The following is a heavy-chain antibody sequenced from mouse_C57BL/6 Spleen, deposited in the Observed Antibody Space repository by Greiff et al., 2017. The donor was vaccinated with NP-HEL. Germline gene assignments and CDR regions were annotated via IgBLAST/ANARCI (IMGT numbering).Heavy chain of an antibody. Sequence: EVKVVESGGGLVQPGESLKLSCESNEYEFPSHDMSWVRKTPEKRLELVAAINSDGGSTYYPDTMERRFIISRDNTKKTLYLQMSSLRSEDTALYYCASYGNHGGFAYWGQGTLVTVSA. V-gene: IGHV5-2*01. D-gene: IGHD2-1*01. J-gene: IGHJ3*01. CDR3: ASYGNHGGFAY. CDR2: INSDGGST. CDR1: EYEFPSHD.